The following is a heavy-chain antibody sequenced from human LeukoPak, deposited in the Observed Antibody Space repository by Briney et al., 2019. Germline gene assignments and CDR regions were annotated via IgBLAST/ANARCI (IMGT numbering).Heavy chain of an antibody. CDR1: GGSISSYY. D-gene: IGHD4-23*01. CDR2: IYYSGST. CDR3: ARGHGGNPEKYFDY. J-gene: IGHJ4*02. Sequence: SETLSLTCTVSGGSISSYYWSWIRQPPGKGLEWIGYIYYSGSTNYNPSLKSRVTISVDTSKNQFSLKLSSVTAADTAVYYCARGHGGNPEKYFDYWGQGTLVTVSS. V-gene: IGHV4-59*01.